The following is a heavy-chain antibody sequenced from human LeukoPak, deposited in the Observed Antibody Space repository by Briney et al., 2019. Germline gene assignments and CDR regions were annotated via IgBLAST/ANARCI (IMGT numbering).Heavy chain of an antibody. CDR2: INHSGST. CDR3: ARGRQEYYYDSSGYYSKLYNWFDP. J-gene: IGHJ5*02. CDR1: GGSFSGYH. D-gene: IGHD3-22*01. Sequence: SETLSLTCAVYGGSFSGYHWSWIRQPPGKGLEWIGEINHSGSTNYNPSLKSRVTISVDTSKNQFSLKLSSVTAADTAVYYCARGRQEYYYDSSGYYSKLYNWFDPWGQGTLVTVSS. V-gene: IGHV4-34*01.